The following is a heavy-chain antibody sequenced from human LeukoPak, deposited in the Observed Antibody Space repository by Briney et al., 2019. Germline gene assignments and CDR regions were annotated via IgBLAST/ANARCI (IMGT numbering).Heavy chain of an antibody. CDR3: ARVRGRGYYPHDAFDI. CDR1: GFTFSSYW. CDR2: IKQDGSEK. D-gene: IGHD3-22*01. V-gene: IGHV3-7*01. J-gene: IGHJ3*02. Sequence: GGSLRLSCAASGFTFSSYWMSWVRQAPGKGLEWVANIKQDGSEKYYVDSVKGRFTISRDNAKNSLYLQMNSLRAEDTAVYYCARVRGRGYYPHDAFDIWGQGTMVTVSS.